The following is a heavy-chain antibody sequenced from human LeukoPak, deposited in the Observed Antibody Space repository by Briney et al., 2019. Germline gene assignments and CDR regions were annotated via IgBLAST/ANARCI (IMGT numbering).Heavy chain of an antibody. J-gene: IGHJ4*02. CDR3: ARDRGTMVRGDHGVDY. D-gene: IGHD3-10*01. Sequence: SETLSLTCTVSGGSISNYYWSWIRQPPGKGLDWIGYIYYSGSTNYNPSLNSRVTMSVDTSKNQFSWKLSSVTAADTAVYYCARDRGTMVRGDHGVDYWGQGTLVTVSS. CDR2: IYYSGST. CDR1: GGSISNYY. V-gene: IGHV4-59*01.